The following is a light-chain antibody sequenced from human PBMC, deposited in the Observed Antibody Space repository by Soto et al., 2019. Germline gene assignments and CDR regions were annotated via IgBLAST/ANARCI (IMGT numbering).Light chain of an antibody. V-gene: IGKV2D-29*02. CDR2: EVS. Sequence: DVVMTQTPLSLSVAPGQPASISCKSSQSLLHITGETFLFWYLQKPGQSPQLLIYEVSTRVSGVPDRFSGSGSGTDFTLAISRVETDDVGIYYCMQSIQLPPTFGQGTRLGIE. CDR1: QSLLHITGETF. CDR3: MQSIQLPPT. J-gene: IGKJ5*01.